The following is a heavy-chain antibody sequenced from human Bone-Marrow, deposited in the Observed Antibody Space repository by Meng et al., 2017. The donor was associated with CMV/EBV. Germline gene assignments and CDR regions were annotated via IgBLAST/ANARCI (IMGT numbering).Heavy chain of an antibody. Sequence: KISCKASGGTFSSYTISWVRQAPGQGLEWMGRIIPILGIANYAQKFQGRVTITADKSTSTAYMELSSLRSEDTAVYYCARVCSTSCYQPYYYYYGMDVWGQGTTVTVSS. V-gene: IGHV1-69*02. D-gene: IGHD2-2*01. CDR2: IIPILGIA. CDR1: GGTFSSYT. J-gene: IGHJ6*02. CDR3: ARVCSTSCYQPYYYYYGMDV.